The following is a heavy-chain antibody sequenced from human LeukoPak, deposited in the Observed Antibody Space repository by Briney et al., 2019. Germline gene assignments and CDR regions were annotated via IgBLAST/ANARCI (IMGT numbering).Heavy chain of an antibody. J-gene: IGHJ5*02. Sequence: SETLSLTCTDSGDSIRNYYWNWIRQSPGKGLEWIGYIYKPGSTNYNPSLKSRVTMSLDTSKNQFSLKLSSVTAADTAVYYCARDYGGNLRLFDPWGQGTLVTVSS. CDR3: ARDYGGNLRLFDP. CDR2: IYKPGST. V-gene: IGHV4-59*01. D-gene: IGHD4-23*01. CDR1: GDSIRNYY.